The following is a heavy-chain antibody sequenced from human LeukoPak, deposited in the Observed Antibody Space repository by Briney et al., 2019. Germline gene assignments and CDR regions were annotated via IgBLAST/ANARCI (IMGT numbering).Heavy chain of an antibody. CDR2: SSGSGGST. D-gene: IGHD3-10*01. CDR3: AKGASPDYYVSGRFYV. V-gene: IGHV3-23*01. CDR1: GFTFSNYV. Sequence: QPGGSLRLSCAASGFTFSNYVMSCVRQAPEEGLQWVSSSSGSGGSTYYADSVKGRFTISRDSSKKTVYLHMNSLRDEYTAVYCCAKGASPDYYVSGRFYVWGQGILVTVSS. J-gene: IGHJ5*02.